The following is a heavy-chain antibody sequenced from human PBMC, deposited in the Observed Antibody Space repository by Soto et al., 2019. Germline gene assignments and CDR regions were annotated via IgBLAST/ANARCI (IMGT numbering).Heavy chain of an antibody. CDR1: GYNFTYYW. D-gene: IGHD3-16*01. CDR2: VYPGDSDT. Sequence: EVQLVQSGAEMKKPGESLKISCKTSGYNFTYYWIGWVRQMPGKGLEWMGIVYPGDSDTRDSPSFQGQVTISVDNSISTAYLQRSSLKASDTAMYYCAKVQHWGLGHGLDVWGQGTTVTVSS. CDR3: AKVQHWGLGHGLDV. V-gene: IGHV5-51*03. J-gene: IGHJ6*02.